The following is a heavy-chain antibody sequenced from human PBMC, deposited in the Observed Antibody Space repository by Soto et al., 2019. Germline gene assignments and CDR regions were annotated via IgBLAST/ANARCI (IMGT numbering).Heavy chain of an antibody. CDR2: ISFHGNTK. J-gene: IGHJ4*02. CDR3: ARDRGDIAGQFGY. D-gene: IGHD5-12*01. V-gene: IGHV3-30*03. CDR1: GFTFSSYG. Sequence: ESGGGVVQPGRSLRLSCAASGFTFSSYGMHWVRQAPGKGLEWVAVISFHGNTKHYSDSVKGRFTISRDNSRNTLYLQMNALRVEDTALYYCARDRGDIAGQFGYWGQGTQVTVSS.